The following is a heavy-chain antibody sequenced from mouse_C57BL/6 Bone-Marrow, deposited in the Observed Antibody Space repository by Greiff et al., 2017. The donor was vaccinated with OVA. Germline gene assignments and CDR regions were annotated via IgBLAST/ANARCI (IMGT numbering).Heavy chain of an antibody. CDR3: ARSGTTVVDHWYFDV. J-gene: IGHJ1*03. Sequence: QVQLQQPGAELVMPGASVKLSCKASGYTFTSYWMHWVKQRPGQGLEWIGEIDPSDSYTNYNQKFKGKSTLTEDKSSSTAYMQLSSLTSEDSAVYYCARSGTTVVDHWYFDVWGTGTTVTVSS. CDR2: IDPSDSYT. V-gene: IGHV1-69*01. D-gene: IGHD1-1*01. CDR1: GYTFTSYW.